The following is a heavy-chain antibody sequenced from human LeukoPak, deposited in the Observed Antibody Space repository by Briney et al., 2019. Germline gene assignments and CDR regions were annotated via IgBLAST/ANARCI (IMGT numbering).Heavy chain of an antibody. CDR2: IYSGGST. CDR3: ARDFGGV. D-gene: IGHD2-15*01. J-gene: IGHJ6*02. V-gene: IGHV3-66*01. CDR1: GFTFSSYA. Sequence: GGSLRLSCAASGFTFSSYAVSWVRQAPGKGLGWVSVIYSGGSTYYADSVKGRFTISRDNSKNTLYLQMNSLRAEDTAVYYCARDFGGVWGQGTTVTVSS.